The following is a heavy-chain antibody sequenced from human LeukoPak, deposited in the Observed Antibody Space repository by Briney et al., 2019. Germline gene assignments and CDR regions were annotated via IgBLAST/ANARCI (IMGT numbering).Heavy chain of an antibody. CDR1: GGSFSGYY. CDR2: INHSGST. J-gene: IGHJ3*02. CDR3: AREGYSGYVSDAFDI. V-gene: IGHV4-34*01. D-gene: IGHD5-12*01. Sequence: PSETLSLTCAVYGGSFSGYYWSWIRQPPGKGLEWIGEINHSGSTNYNPSLKSRVTISVDTSKNQFSLKLSSVTAADTAVYYCAREGYSGYVSDAFDIWGQGTMVTVSS.